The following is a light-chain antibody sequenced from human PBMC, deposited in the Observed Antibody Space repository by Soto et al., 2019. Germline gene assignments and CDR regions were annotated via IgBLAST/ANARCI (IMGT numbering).Light chain of an antibody. Sequence: IVMTQSPATLSVSPGERATLSCRASQSINSNLAWYQQKPGQAPRLLMFRASIRATGFPARFSGSGSGTEFNITISRLEPEDFAVYSCHQYGSPPPWTFGQGTRVEIK. J-gene: IGKJ1*01. V-gene: IGKV3-15*01. CDR1: QSINSN. CDR3: HQYGSPPPWT. CDR2: RAS.